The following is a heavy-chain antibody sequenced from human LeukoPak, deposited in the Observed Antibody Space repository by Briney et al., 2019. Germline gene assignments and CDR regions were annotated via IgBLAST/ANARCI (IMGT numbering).Heavy chain of an antibody. D-gene: IGHD5-12*01. J-gene: IGHJ4*02. V-gene: IGHV5-51*01. CDR3: ARERGGSGYDSGVDFDY. CDR2: IYPGAASDT. Sequence: GESLKISCKGSGYKFTNYWIGWVRQMPGKGLEWMGIIYPGAASDTRYSPSFQGQVTFSADKSINTAYLQWSSLKASGSATYYCARERGGSGYDSGVDFDYWGQGTLVTVSS. CDR1: GYKFTNYW.